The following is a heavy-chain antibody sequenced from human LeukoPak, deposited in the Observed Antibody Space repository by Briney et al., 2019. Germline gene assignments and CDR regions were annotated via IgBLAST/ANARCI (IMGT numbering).Heavy chain of an antibody. D-gene: IGHD5-24*01. CDR1: GASISSGGYY. J-gene: IGHJ4*02. Sequence: SQTLSLTCTVSGASISSGGYYWNWIRQPPGKGLEWIGYIYYSRSTSYSPSLKSRLTISVDTSKNQFSLKLSSVTAADTAVYYCARNGYNSGYFDYWGQGTLVTVSS. CDR3: ARNGYNSGYFDY. V-gene: IGHV4-30-4*01. CDR2: IYYSRST.